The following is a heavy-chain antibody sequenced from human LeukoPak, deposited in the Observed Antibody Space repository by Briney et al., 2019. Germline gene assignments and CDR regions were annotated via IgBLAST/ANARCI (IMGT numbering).Heavy chain of an antibody. CDR1: GGTFSSYA. CDR2: IIPIFGTA. D-gene: IGHD1-26*01. CDR3: AREGGVGPTAPPDYYSYQMDV. J-gene: IGHJ6*03. V-gene: IGHV1-69*05. Sequence: GASVKVSCKASGGTFSSYAISWVRQAPGQGLEWMGRIIPIFGTANYAQKFQGRVTMTTDTSTSTAYMELRSLRSDDTAVYYCAREGGVGPTAPPDYYSYQMDVWGKGTTVTVSS.